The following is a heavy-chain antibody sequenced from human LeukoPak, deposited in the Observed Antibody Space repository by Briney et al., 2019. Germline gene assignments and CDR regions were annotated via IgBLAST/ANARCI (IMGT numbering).Heavy chain of an antibody. CDR2: INGSGGST. CDR3: AKSRASSGVAPAGYDY. D-gene: IGHD6-13*01. V-gene: IGHV3-23*01. J-gene: IGHJ4*02. CDR1: GFTFSSYS. Sequence: PGGSLRLSCAASGFTFSSYSMTWVRQAPGQGLEWVSSINGSGGSTYHADSVKGRFTLSRDISKNTLYLQMNSLRAEDTAAYYCAKSRASSGVAPAGYDYWGPGNLV.